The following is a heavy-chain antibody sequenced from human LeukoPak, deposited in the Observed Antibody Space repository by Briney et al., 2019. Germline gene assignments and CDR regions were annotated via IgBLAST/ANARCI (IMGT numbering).Heavy chain of an antibody. CDR3: ARVRQQLDGMDV. Sequence: ASVKVSCKASGYTFTSYAMHWVRQAPGQRLEWMGWINAGNGNTKYSQKFQGRVTMTRDTSTSTVYMELSSLRSEDTAVYYCARVRQQLDGMDVWGQGTTVTVSS. CDR1: GYTFTSYA. D-gene: IGHD6-6*01. V-gene: IGHV1-3*01. CDR2: INAGNGNT. J-gene: IGHJ6*02.